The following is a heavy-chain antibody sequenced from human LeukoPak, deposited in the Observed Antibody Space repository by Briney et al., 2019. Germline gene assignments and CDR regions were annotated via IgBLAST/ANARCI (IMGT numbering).Heavy chain of an antibody. D-gene: IGHD2-2*01. J-gene: IGHJ3*02. CDR3: ARVRKDIVVVPAAMADAFDI. CDR2: IYTSGST. CDR1: GGSISSGSYY. Sequence: SQTLSLTCTVSGGSISSGSYYWSWIRQPAGKGLEWIGRIYTSGSTNYNPSLKSRVTISVDTSKNQFSLKLSSVTAADTAVYYCARVRKDIVVVPAAMADAFDIWGQGTMVTVSS. V-gene: IGHV4-61*02.